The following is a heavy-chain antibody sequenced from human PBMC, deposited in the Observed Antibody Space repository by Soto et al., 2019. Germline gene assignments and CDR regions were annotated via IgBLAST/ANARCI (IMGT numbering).Heavy chain of an antibody. CDR1: GGSISSGGSS. V-gene: IGHV4-30-2*01. D-gene: IGHD6-19*01. Sequence: SETLSLTCAVSGGSISSGGSSWSWIRQPPGKGLEWIGYIYHSGSTYYNPSLKSRVTISVDRSKNQFSLKLSSVTAADTAVYYCARAGDSSGPVALGYWGQGTLVT. J-gene: IGHJ4*02. CDR2: IYHSGST. CDR3: ARAGDSSGPVALGY.